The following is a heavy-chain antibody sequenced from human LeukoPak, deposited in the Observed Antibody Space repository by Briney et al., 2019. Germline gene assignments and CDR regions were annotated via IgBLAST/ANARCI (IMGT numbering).Heavy chain of an antibody. D-gene: IGHD3-22*01. CDR3: AKGYYYDSSGYYSPVDY. Sequence: PGGSLRLSCAASGFTFSSYAMHWVRQAPGKGLEWVSCISGSGGKTYYVDSVKGRFTISRDNSENTLYLQMNSLRAEDTAVYYCAKGYYYDSSGYYSPVDYWGQGTLVTVSS. CDR2: ISGSGGKT. V-gene: IGHV3-23*01. CDR1: GFTFSSYA. J-gene: IGHJ4*02.